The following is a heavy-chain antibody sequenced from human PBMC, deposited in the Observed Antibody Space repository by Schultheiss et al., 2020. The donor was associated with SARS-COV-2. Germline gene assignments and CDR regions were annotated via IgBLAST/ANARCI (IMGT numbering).Heavy chain of an antibody. J-gene: IGHJ4*02. CDR3: AREGGGYCSSTSCYEGLDY. D-gene: IGHD2-2*01. CDR2: IIPIFGTA. V-gene: IGHV1-69*13. Sequence: SVKVSCKASGYTFTSYGINWVRQAPGQGLEWMGGIIPIFGTANYAQKFQGRVTITADESTSTAYMELSSLRSEDTAVYYCAREGGGYCSSTSCYEGLDYWGQGTLVTVSS. CDR1: GYTFTSYG.